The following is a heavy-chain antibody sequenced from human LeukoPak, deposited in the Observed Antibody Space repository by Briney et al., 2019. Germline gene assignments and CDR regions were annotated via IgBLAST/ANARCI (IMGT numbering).Heavy chain of an antibody. V-gene: IGHV4-39*01. CDR3: ARHCSSTSCLYYFDY. D-gene: IGHD2-2*01. Sequence: SETLSLTCTVSGGSISSSSYYWGWIRQPPGKGLEWIGSIYYSGSTYYNPSLKSRVTISVDTSKNQFSLKLSSVTAADTAVYYCARHCSSTSCLYYFDYWGQGTLVTVSS. J-gene: IGHJ4*02. CDR1: GGSISSSSYY. CDR2: IYYSGST.